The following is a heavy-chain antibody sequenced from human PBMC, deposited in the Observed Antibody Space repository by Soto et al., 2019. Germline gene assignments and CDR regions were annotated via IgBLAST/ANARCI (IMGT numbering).Heavy chain of an antibody. Sequence: EVQLVESGGGLVKPGGSLRLSCAVSGFTFSNSHMSWVRQTLGKGLEWVGRIKRKSDGETTDYAGPVKGRFTISRDDAKSTVYLQMNSLKTEDTAMYYCGTGSAFDIWGQGTMVTVS. J-gene: IGHJ3*02. CDR3: GTGSAFDI. CDR2: IKRKSDGETT. D-gene: IGHD7-27*01. V-gene: IGHV3-15*01. CDR1: GFTFSNSH.